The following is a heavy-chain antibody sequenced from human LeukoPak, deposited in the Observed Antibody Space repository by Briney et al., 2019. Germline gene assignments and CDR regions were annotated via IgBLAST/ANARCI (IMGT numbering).Heavy chain of an antibody. J-gene: IGHJ6*03. CDR1: GGSISSYY. CDR3: ARLSRSGYYMDV. V-gene: IGHV4-4*07. D-gene: IGHD3-3*01. Sequence: SETLSLTCTVSGGSISSYYWSWIRQPAGKGLEWIGRIYTSGSTNYNPSLKSRVTISVDKSKNQFSLELSSVTAADTAVYYCARLSRSGYYMDVWGKGTTVTVSS. CDR2: IYTSGST.